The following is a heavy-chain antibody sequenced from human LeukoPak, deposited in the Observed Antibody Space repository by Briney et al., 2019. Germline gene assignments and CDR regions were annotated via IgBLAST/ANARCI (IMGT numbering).Heavy chain of an antibody. CDR2: IIPIFGTA. CDR1: GGTFSSYA. V-gene: IGHV1-69*13. J-gene: IGHJ5*02. CDR3: AREKDYPAGFDP. D-gene: IGHD3-16*01. Sequence: SVKVSCKASGGTFSSYAISWARQAPGQGLEWMGGIIPIFGTANYAQKFQGRVTITADESTSTAYMELSSLRSEDTAVYYCAREKDYPAGFDPWGQGTLVTVSS.